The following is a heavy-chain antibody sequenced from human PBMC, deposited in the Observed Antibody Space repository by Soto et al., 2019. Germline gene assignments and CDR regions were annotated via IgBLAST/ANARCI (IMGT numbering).Heavy chain of an antibody. CDR1: GGAFSSYA. V-gene: IGHV1-69*06. D-gene: IGHD6-6*01. CDR3: ARSYSSSLGFFY. Sequence: SVKVSCNASGGAFSSYASRLVRQAPGQGLECMGGIIPIFGTANYAQKFQGRVTITADKSTSTAYMELSSLRSEDTAVYYCARSYSSSLGFFYWGQGTLVTVSS. J-gene: IGHJ4*02. CDR2: IIPIFGTA.